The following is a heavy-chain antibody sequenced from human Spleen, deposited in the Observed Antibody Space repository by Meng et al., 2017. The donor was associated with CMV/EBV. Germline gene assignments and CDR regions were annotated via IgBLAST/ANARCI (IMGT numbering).Heavy chain of an antibody. CDR1: GYIFSGYY. D-gene: IGHD2-15*01. Sequence: ASVKVSCKASGYIFSGYYLHWVRQAPGQGLEWMGRVNPNSGGTNYAQKFQGRVTMTGDTSITTAYLEVSRLRPDDTATYYCARVKRYCTGGSCSSTGYYGMDVWGQGTTVTVSS. V-gene: IGHV1-2*06. J-gene: IGHJ6*02. CDR2: VNPNSGGT. CDR3: ARVKRYCTGGSCSSTGYYGMDV.